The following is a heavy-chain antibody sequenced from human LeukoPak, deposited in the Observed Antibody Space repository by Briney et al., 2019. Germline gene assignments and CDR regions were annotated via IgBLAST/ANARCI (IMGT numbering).Heavy chain of an antibody. Sequence: GGSLRLSCAASEFTFSTYSMNWVRQAPGKGLEWVSSISSGSTYIYYADSVKGRFTISRDNAKNSLYLQMNSLRADDTAVYYCAKNCGSGSSVKYYYYMDVWGKGTTVTVSS. V-gene: IGHV3-21*04. CDR3: AKNCGSGSSVKYYYYMDV. CDR1: EFTFSTYS. D-gene: IGHD3-10*01. J-gene: IGHJ6*03. CDR2: ISSGSTYI.